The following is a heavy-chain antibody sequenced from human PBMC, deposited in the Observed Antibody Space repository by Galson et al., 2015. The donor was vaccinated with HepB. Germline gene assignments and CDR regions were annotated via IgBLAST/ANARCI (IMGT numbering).Heavy chain of an antibody. V-gene: IGHV1-58*02. CDR3: AADLGDYDILTGYDN. CDR1: GFTFTSSA. Sequence: SVKVSCKASGFTFTSSAMQWVRQARGQRLEWIGWIVVGSGNTNYAQKFQERVTITRDMSTSTAYMELSSLRSEDTAVYYCAADLGDYDILTGYDNWGQGTLVTVSS. J-gene: IGHJ4*02. D-gene: IGHD3-9*01. CDR2: IVVGSGNT.